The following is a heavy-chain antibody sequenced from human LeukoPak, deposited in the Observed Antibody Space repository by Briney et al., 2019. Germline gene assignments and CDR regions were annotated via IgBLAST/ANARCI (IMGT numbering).Heavy chain of an antibody. V-gene: IGHV4-59*12. Sequence: SETLSLTCAVYGGSFSGYYWSWIRQPPGKGLEWIGYIYYSGSTNYNPSLKSRVTISVDTSKNQFSLKLSSVTAADTAVYYCAREGILDYWGQGTLVTVSS. J-gene: IGHJ4*02. CDR1: GGSFSGYY. CDR2: IYYSGST. CDR3: AREGILDY. D-gene: IGHD1-14*01.